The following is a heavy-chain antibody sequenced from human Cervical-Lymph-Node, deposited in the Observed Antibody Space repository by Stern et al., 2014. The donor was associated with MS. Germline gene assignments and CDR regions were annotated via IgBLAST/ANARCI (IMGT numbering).Heavy chain of an antibody. CDR2: IYDRGDT. Sequence: QLVESGPGLVKPSETLSLTCTVSGGSISSYYLNWIRQPPGKGLEWIGYIYDRGDTHYNPSFKSHVTILVDTPKNLFSLTLRAVTAADTAVYYCAREVDTWNSVVRWFDPWGQGTLVTVSS. J-gene: IGHJ5*02. V-gene: IGHV4-59*01. D-gene: IGHD1-7*01. CDR3: AREVDTWNSVVRWFDP. CDR1: GGSISSYY.